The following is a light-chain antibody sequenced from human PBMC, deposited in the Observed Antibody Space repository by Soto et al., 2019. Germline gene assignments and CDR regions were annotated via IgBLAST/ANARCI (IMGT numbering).Light chain of an antibody. CDR2: GES. CDR3: QKYNKWPRT. V-gene: IGKV3-15*01. CDR1: QSVSSN. J-gene: IGKJ2*01. Sequence: EIVMTHSPATLSVSPGERATVSCRASQSVSSNLAWYQQKPGQAPRLLSYGESTRATGIPGRFGGSGFGTELTLSIGSLQSEDFAVYHCQKYNKWPRTFGQGTKLEFK.